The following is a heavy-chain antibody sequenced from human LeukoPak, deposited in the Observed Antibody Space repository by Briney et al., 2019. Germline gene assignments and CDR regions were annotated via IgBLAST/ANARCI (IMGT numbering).Heavy chain of an antibody. CDR1: GFTFSDYY. D-gene: IGHD6-6*01. V-gene: IGHV3-11*04. CDR2: ISSSGSTI. CDR3: ARSPLIAARPFDY. Sequence: GGSLRLSCAASGFTFSDYYMSWIRQAPGKGLEWVSYISSSGSTIYYADSVKGRLTISRDNAKNSLYLQMNSLRAEDTAVYYCARSPLIAARPFDYWGQGTLVTVSS. J-gene: IGHJ4*02.